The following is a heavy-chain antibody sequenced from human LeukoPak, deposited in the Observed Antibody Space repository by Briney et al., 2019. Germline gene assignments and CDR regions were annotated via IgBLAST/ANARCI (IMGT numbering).Heavy chain of an antibody. J-gene: IGHJ6*02. CDR1: GGSISSGGYY. CDR3: ARDAKDRKATYYYGMDV. V-gene: IGHV4-31*03. CDR2: IYYSGST. Sequence: SETLSLTCTVSGGSISSGGYYWSWIRQHPGKGLEWIGYIYYSGSTYYNPSLKSRVTISVDTSKNQFSLKLSSVTAADTAVYYCARDAKDRKATYYYGMDVWGQGTTVTVSS. D-gene: IGHD2-15*01.